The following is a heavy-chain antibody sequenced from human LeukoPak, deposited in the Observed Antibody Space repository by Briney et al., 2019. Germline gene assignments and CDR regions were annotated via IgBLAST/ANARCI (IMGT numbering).Heavy chain of an antibody. CDR3: ASYDFGDRMCFDY. CDR2: IYYSGST. D-gene: IGHD4-17*01. Sequence: SETLSLTCSVSGDSISSYYWSWIRQPPGKGPEWIGYIYYSGSTNYNPSLKSRVTISVDTSKNQFSLKLSSVTAADTAVYYCASYDFGDRMCFDYWGQGTLVTVSS. J-gene: IGHJ4*02. CDR1: GDSISSYY. V-gene: IGHV4-59*01.